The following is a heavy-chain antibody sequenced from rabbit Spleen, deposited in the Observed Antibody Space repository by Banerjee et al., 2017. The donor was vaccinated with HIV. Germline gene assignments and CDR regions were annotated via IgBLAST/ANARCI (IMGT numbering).Heavy chain of an antibody. CDR1: GVSFGGDSY. CDR2: IETGSSGFT. Sequence: VESGGDLVKPGASLTLTCSASGVSFGGDSYMCWVRQAPGKGLEWIACIETGSSGFTYFASWAKGRFTISKPSSTTVTLQMTSLTAADTATYFCARDTGSSFSTYGMDLWGQGTLVTVS. CDR3: ARDTGSSFSTYGMDL. J-gene: IGHJ6*01. V-gene: IGHV1S40*01. D-gene: IGHD8-1*01.